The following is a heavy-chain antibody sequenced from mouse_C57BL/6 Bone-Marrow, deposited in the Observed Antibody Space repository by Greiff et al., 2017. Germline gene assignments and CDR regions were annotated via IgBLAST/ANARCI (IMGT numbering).Heavy chain of an antibody. V-gene: IGHV1-50*01. J-gene: IGHJ1*03. CDR2: IEPSDSYT. Sequence: VQLQQPGAELVKPGASVKLSCKASGYTFTSYWMQWVKQRPGQGLEWIGEIEPSDSYTNYYQKFKGKATLTVDTSSSTAYMQLSSLTSEDSAVYYCARTDYGPSRSWNFDVWGTGTTVTVSS. D-gene: IGHD1-1*02. CDR1: GYTFTSYW. CDR3: ARTDYGPSRSWNFDV.